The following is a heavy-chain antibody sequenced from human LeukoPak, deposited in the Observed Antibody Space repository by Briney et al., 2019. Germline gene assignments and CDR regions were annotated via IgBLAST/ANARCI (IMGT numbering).Heavy chain of an antibody. CDR3: ARTGDFLIVPAAED. V-gene: IGHV4-39*01. Sequence: SETLSLTCTVSGGSISSSSYYWGWIRQPPGKGLEWIGSIYYSGSTYYNPSLKSRVTISVDTSKNQFSLKLSSVTAADTAVYYCARTGDFLIVPAAEDWGQGTLVTVSS. D-gene: IGHD2-2*01. CDR1: GGSISSSSYY. CDR2: IYYSGST. J-gene: IGHJ4*02.